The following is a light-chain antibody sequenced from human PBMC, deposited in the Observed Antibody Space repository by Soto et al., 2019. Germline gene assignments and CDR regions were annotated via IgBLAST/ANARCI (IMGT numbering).Light chain of an antibody. CDR1: QTILHSSNNKNY. V-gene: IGKV4-1*01. J-gene: IGKJ2*01. CDR3: QQYYSTPYT. CDR2: WAS. Sequence: DIVMIQSPDSLAVSLGERATINCKSSQTILHSSNNKNYLAWYQQKPGQPPKLLIYWASTRESGVPDRFSGSGSGTDFTLTISSLQAEDVEVYHCQQYYSTPYTFGQGTKLEIK.